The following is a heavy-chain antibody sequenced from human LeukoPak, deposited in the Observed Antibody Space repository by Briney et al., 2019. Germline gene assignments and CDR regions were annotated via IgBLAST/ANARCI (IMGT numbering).Heavy chain of an antibody. CDR1: GFTFSSYW. CDR3: ARVGYCSGGSCFADFDY. CDR2: IKQDGSEK. J-gene: IGHJ4*02. D-gene: IGHD2-15*01. V-gene: IGHV3-7*01. Sequence: GGSLRLSCAASGFTFSSYWMSWVGQAPGKGLEWVANIKQDGSEKYYVDSVKGRFTISRDNAKNSLYLQMNSLRAEDTAVYYCARVGYCSGGSCFADFDYWGQGTLVTVSS.